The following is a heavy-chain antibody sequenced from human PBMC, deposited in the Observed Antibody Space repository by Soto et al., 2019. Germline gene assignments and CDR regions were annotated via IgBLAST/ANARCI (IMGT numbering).Heavy chain of an antibody. D-gene: IGHD2-2*01. Sequence: EVQLVESGGGLVKPGGSLRLSCAASGFTFSNAWMSWVRQAPGKGLEWVGRIKSKTDGGTTDYAAPVKGRFTISRDDSENTVYLERNSLKAEDTAGYYCTTEADRFVVVAAAITVGGVDYWGQGTLVTVSS. J-gene: IGHJ4*02. CDR3: TTEADRFVVVAAAITVGGVDY. CDR2: IKSKTDGGTT. V-gene: IGHV3-15*01. CDR1: GFTFSNAW.